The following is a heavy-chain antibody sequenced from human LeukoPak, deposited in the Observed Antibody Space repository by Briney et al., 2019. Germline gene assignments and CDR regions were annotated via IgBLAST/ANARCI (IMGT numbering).Heavy chain of an antibody. V-gene: IGHV4-59*05. Sequence: PSETLSLTCTVSGGSISGSYWSWLRQPPGKGLEWIGSIYYSGNTYYNPSLKSRVTISIDTSKNQLSVKLSSVTAADTAVYYCARLYSGTRPPDYWGQGTLVTVSS. CDR3: ARLYSGTRPPDY. CDR2: IYYSGNT. CDR1: GGSISGSY. D-gene: IGHD3-10*01. J-gene: IGHJ4*02.